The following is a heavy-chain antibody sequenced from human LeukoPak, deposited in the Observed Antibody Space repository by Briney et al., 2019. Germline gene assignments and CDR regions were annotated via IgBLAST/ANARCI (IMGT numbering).Heavy chain of an antibody. V-gene: IGHV1-18*01. CDR2: INANNGNT. Sequence: ASVKVSCKASGYTFTSYGITWVRQAPGQGLEWMGWINANNGNTNYAQNLQGRVTMTRDTSTSAAYMDLRSLRSDDTAVYYCARAAGGGYFDFWGQGTLVTVSS. D-gene: IGHD6-13*01. J-gene: IGHJ4*02. CDR1: GYTFTSYG. CDR3: ARAAGGGYFDF.